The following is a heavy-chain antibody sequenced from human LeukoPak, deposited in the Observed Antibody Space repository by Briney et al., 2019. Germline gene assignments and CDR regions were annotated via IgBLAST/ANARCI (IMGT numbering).Heavy chain of an antibody. V-gene: IGHV6-1*01. CDR1: GDSVSSNSVT. Sequence: SQTLSLTCAISGDSVSSNSVTWNWIRQSPSRGLEWLGRTYYRSKWLNDYVESVKNRLTINPDTSKNQFSLQLTSVTPEDTAVYYCARYSKSSDRDFYYWGQGTQATVSS. CDR3: ARYSKSSDRDFYY. J-gene: IGHJ4*02. D-gene: IGHD6-6*01. CDR2: TYYRSKWLN.